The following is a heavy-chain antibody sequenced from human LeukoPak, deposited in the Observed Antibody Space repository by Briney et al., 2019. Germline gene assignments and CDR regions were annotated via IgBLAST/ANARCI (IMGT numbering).Heavy chain of an antibody. CDR1: GGSFSGYY. Sequence: SETLSLTCAVYGGSFSGYYWNWIRQPPGKGLEWIGEINHSGSTNYNPSLKSRVTISVDTSKTHFSLKLNSVTAADTAVYYCARSGAAGTGLDYWGQGTLVTVSS. V-gene: IGHV4-34*01. J-gene: IGHJ4*02. CDR3: ARSGAAGTGLDY. D-gene: IGHD6-13*01. CDR2: INHSGST.